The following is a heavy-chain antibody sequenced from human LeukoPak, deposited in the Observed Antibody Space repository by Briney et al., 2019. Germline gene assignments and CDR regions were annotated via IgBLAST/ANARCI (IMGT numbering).Heavy chain of an antibody. J-gene: IGHJ6*02. Sequence: SCKASGYTFTGYYMHWVRQAPGKGLVWVAHINSDESTTKYADSVKGRFTISRDNAKNTLYLQMNSLRAEDTAVYYCVREETSLSHFGMDVWGQGTTVTVSS. CDR3: VREETSLSHFGMDV. CDR1: GYTFTGYY. CDR2: INSDESTT. V-gene: IGHV3-74*03.